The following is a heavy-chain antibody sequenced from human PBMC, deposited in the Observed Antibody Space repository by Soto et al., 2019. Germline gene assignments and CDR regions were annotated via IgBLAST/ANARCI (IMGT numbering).Heavy chain of an antibody. J-gene: IGHJ4*02. CDR2: IFSNDEK. D-gene: IGHD3-3*01. CDR3: ARIQVTIFGVAPAFDY. Sequence: SGPTLVNPTETLTLTCTVSGFPLSNARMGVSWIRQPPGKALEWLAHIFSNDEKSYSTSLKSRLTISKDTSKSQVVLTMTNMDPVDTATYYCARIQVTIFGVAPAFDYWGQGTLVTVSS. CDR1: GFPLSNARMG. V-gene: IGHV2-26*01.